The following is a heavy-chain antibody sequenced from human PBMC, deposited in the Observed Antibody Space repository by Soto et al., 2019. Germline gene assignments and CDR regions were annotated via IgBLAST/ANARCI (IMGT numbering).Heavy chain of an antibody. D-gene: IGHD3-3*01. CDR1: GAPFSGYY. J-gene: IGHJ4*02. CDR3: ARGREIFGAVTPFEY. CDR2: INHTGST. Sequence: SETLSLTCAVYGAPFSGYYWTWIRQPPGKGLEWIGEINHTGSTKYNPSLKSRVAISLDTSKNQFSLSLRSVTAADTAVYYCARGREIFGAVTPFEYWGQGTQVTVSS. V-gene: IGHV4-34*01.